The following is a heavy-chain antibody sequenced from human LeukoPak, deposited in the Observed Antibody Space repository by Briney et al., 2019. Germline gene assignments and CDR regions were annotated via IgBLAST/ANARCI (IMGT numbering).Heavy chain of an antibody. CDR3: ARRSPYSTGWSSYFDY. CDR2: IIPIFGTA. J-gene: IGHJ4*02. CDR1: GGTFSSYA. Sequence: ASVKVSCKASGGTFSSYAISWVRQAPGQGLEWMGGIIPIFGTANYAQKFQGRVTITADESTSTAYMELSSLRSEDTAVYYCARRSPYSTGWSSYFDYWGQGALVTVSS. V-gene: IGHV1-69*13. D-gene: IGHD6-19*01.